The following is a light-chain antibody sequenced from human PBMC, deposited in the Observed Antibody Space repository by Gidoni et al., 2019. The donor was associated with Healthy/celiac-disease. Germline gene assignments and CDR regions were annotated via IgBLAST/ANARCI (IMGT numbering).Light chain of an antibody. CDR3: QAWDSSTHVV. Sequence: SYELTQPPSVSVSPGQTASITCSGDNLGDKYACWYQQKPGQSPVLVIYQDSKRPSGIPERFSGSNSGNTATLTISGTQAMDEADYYGQAWDSSTHVVFGGGTKLTVL. J-gene: IGLJ2*01. CDR1: NLGDKY. V-gene: IGLV3-1*01. CDR2: QDS.